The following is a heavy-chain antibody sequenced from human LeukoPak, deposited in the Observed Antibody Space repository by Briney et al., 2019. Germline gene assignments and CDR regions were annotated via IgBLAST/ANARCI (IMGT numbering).Heavy chain of an antibody. D-gene: IGHD2-15*01. CDR1: GFTFSSYG. CDR2: IWYDGSNK. V-gene: IGHV3-33*01. Sequence: GRSLRLSCAASGFTFSSYGMHWVRQAPGKGLEWVAVIWYDGSNKYYADSVKGRFTISRDNSKNTLYLQMNSLRAEDTVVYYCAREPEAGYAFDIWGQGTMVTVSS. CDR3: AREPEAGYAFDI. J-gene: IGHJ3*02.